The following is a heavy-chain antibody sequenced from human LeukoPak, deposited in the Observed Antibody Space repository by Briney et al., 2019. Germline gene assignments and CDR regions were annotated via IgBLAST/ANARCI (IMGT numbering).Heavy chain of an antibody. CDR3: ARYNSGWFADAFDI. D-gene: IGHD3-10*01. Sequence: SETLSLTCTVSGGSISSSSYYWSWIRQPPGKGLEWIGEINHSGSTNYNPSLKSRVTISVDTSKNQFSLKLSSVTAADTAVYYCARYNSGWFADAFDIWGQGTMVTVSS. CDR2: INHSGST. J-gene: IGHJ3*02. CDR1: GGSISSSSYY. V-gene: IGHV4-39*07.